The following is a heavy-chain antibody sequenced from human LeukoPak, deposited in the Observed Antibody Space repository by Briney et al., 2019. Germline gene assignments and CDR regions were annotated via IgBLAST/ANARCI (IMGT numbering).Heavy chain of an antibody. CDR3: AALLWFGEYDY. J-gene: IGHJ4*02. D-gene: IGHD3-10*01. CDR1: GFTFSSYW. Sequence: GSLRLSCAASGFTFSSYWMSWVRQAPGKGLEWVANIKQDGSEKYYVDSVKGRFTISRDNAKNSLYLQMNSLRAEDTAVYYCAALLWFGEYDYWGQGTLVTVSS. V-gene: IGHV3-7*01. CDR2: IKQDGSEK.